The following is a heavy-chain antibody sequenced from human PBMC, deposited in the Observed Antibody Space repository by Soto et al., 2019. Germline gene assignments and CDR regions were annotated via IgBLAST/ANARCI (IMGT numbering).Heavy chain of an antibody. CDR3: EGRGKYQLQRVDY. Sequence: SETLSLTCTVSGGSISGGVHSWSWIRQPPGKGLEWIGHIFDSGSTYYNPSLKSRLTISVDTSKNQFSLRLSSVTAADTAVSYCEGRGKYQLQRVDYWGQGTLVTVSS. D-gene: IGHD2-2*01. J-gene: IGHJ4*02. V-gene: IGHV4-30-4*01. CDR2: IFDSGST. CDR1: GGSISGGVHS.